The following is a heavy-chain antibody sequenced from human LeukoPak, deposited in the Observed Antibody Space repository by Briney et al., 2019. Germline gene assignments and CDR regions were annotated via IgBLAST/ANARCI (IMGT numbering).Heavy chain of an antibody. CDR3: AKRSSIAFFDY. CDR1: GVKSSVYE. J-gene: IGHJ4*02. V-gene: IGHV3-23*01. CDR2: ISGRGGST. D-gene: IGHD6-6*01. Sequence: GGSLRLSCAASGVKSSVYERSWILKAPGKGLEWVSGISGRGGSTYYADSVKGRFSISRDNSKNTLYLQMNSLRAEDTAVYYCAKRSSIAFFDYWGQGTLVTVSS.